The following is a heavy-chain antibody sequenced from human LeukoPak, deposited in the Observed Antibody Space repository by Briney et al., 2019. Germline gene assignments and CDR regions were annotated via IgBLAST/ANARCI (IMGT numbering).Heavy chain of an antibody. Sequence: SQTLSLTCTVSGGSISSYYWSWIRQPPGKGLEWIGYIYYSGSTNYNPSLKSRVTISVDTSKNQFSLKLSSVTAADTAVYYCAGSSVGMDFDIWGQGTMVTVSS. J-gene: IGHJ3*02. CDR3: AGSSVGMDFDI. D-gene: IGHD5/OR15-5a*01. V-gene: IGHV4-59*01. CDR2: IYYSGST. CDR1: GGSISSYY.